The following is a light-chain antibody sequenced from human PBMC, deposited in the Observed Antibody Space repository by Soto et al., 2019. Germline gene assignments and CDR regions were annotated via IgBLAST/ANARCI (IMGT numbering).Light chain of an antibody. CDR1: NSNIGDNS. Sequence: QSVLIQPPSASGTPGQVFTISCSGSNSNIGDNSVNWYQQLPGTAPKLLIYSDNRRPSGVPDRFSGSKSGTSASLAISGLQSEDEAEYYCAAWDDSLNGLLFGGGTKLTVL. CDR3: AAWDDSLNGLL. CDR2: SDN. V-gene: IGLV1-44*01. J-gene: IGLJ3*02.